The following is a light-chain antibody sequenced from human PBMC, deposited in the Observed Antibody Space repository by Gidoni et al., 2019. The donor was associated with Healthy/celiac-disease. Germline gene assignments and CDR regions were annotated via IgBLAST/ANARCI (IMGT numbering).Light chain of an antibody. CDR1: QGISTY. CDR2: AAS. CDR3: QKYNSAPLT. J-gene: IGKJ1*01. V-gene: IGKV1-27*01. Sequence: DIQMTQYPSSLSASDVDRVTITCRASQGISTYLAWYNQKQVKVLKLLIYAASTVQSGVPSRFSGSGSGTDFTLTISILQPEDVATYYCQKYNSAPLTFGQGTKVEI.